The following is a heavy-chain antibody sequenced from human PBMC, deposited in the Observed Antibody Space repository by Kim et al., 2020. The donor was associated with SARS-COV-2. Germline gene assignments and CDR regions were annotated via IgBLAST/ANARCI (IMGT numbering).Heavy chain of an antibody. CDR1: GGSISSYY. D-gene: IGHD6-19*01. CDR2: IYYSGST. CDR3: ARAGSGWTPLGAFDI. Sequence: SETLSLTCTVSGGSISSYYWRWIRQPPGKGLEWIGYIYYSGSTNYNPSLKSRVTISVDTSKNQFSLKLSSVTAADTAVYYCARAGSGWTPLGAFDIWGQGTMVTVSS. V-gene: IGHV4-59*01. J-gene: IGHJ3*02.